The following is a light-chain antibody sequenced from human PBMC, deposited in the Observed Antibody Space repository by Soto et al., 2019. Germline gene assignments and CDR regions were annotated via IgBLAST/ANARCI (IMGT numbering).Light chain of an antibody. CDR1: QSVSSN. CDR2: DSS. J-gene: IGKJ1*01. V-gene: IGKV3-15*01. CDR3: QHYNNWPRT. Sequence: VTLQTPINLKVFRRDIATLSSKASQSVSSNLAWYQQKPGQAPRLLIYDSSTGTTGIPARFSGSGSGTEFTLTIDCLQSEDFAVFYCQHYNNWPRTFWEGTQMDIK.